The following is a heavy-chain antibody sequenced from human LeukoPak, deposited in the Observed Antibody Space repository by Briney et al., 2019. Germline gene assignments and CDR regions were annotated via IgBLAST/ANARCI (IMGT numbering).Heavy chain of an antibody. CDR3: AKDLYGAFDY. D-gene: IGHD2-8*01. CDR1: GFTFSSYG. J-gene: IGHJ4*01. Sequence: GGSLRLSCAASGFTFSSYGMHCVRQAPGKGLEWVAVISYDGSNKYYADSVKGRFTISRDNSKNTLYLQMNSLRAEDTAVYYCAKDLYGAFDYWGQEPWSPSPQ. CDR2: ISYDGSNK. V-gene: IGHV3-30*18.